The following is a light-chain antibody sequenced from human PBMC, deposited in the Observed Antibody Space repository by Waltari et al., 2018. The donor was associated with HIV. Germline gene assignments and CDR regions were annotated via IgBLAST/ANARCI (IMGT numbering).Light chain of an antibody. Sequence: QSELTQPPSASGTSGQRVTMSCSGSSSNIGRYHVYWYQQIPVKAPELLIYGNSHRPSGVPDRFSGSKSGTSATLAISGLRSDDEADYYCAAWDSSLGVVLFGGGTKLTVL. J-gene: IGLJ3*02. CDR1: SSNIGRYH. CDR2: GNS. V-gene: IGLV1-47*01. CDR3: AAWDSSLGVVL.